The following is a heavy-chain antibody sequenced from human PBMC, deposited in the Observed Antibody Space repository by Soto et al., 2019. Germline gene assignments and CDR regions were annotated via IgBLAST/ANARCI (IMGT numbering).Heavy chain of an antibody. Sequence: GGSLRLSCAASGFTFSSYWMSWVRQAPGKGLEWVANTKQDESEKYYADSVKGRFTISRDNAKNLLYLQMNSLRAEDTAVYYCARVHYDFWSGSLYYFDYWGQGTLVTVSS. V-gene: IGHV3-7*03. J-gene: IGHJ4*02. CDR2: TKQDESEK. CDR3: ARVHYDFWSGSLYYFDY. D-gene: IGHD3-3*01. CDR1: GFTFSSYW.